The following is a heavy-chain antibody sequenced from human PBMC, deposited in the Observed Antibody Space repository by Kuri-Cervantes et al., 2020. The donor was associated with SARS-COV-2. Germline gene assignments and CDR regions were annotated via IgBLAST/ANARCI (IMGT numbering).Heavy chain of an antibody. CDR3: ARDHTYYDFWSGPDV. J-gene: IGHJ6*04. CDR2: IYYSGST. Sequence: GSLRLSCTVSGGSISSHYWSWIRQPPGKGLEWIGYIYYSGSTYYNPSLKSRVTISLDTSKNQFSLKLSSVTAADTAVYYCARDHTYYDFWSGPDVWGKGTTVTVSS. CDR1: GGSISSHY. D-gene: IGHD3-3*01. V-gene: IGHV4-59*11.